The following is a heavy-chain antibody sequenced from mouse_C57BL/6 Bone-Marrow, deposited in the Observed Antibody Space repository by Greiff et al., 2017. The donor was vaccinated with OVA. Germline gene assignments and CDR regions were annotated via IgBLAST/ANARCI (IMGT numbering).Heavy chain of an antibody. V-gene: IGHV1-66*01. Sequence: QVQLQQSGPELVKPGASVKISCKASGYSFTSYYIHWVKQRPGQGLEWIGWIYPGSGNTKYNEKFKGKATLTADTSSSTAYMQLSSLTSEDSAVYYCAKAYYSKTPLYFDVWGTGTTVTVSS. CDR2: IYPGSGNT. D-gene: IGHD2-5*01. J-gene: IGHJ1*03. CDR1: GYSFTSYY. CDR3: AKAYYSKTPLYFDV.